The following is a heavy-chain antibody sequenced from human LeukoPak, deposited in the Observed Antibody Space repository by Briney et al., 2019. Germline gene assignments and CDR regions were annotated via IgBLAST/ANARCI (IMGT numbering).Heavy chain of an antibody. CDR3: ASSAWIGGSYSDY. D-gene: IGHD1-26*01. V-gene: IGHV4-59*08. CDR1: GGSISSYY. J-gene: IGHJ4*02. CDR2: IYYSGST. Sequence: SETLSLTCTVSGGSISSYYWSWIRQPPGKGLEWIGYIYYSGSTNYNPSLKSRVTISVDTSKNQFSLKLSSVTVADTAVYYCASSAWIGGSYSDYWGQGTLVTVSS.